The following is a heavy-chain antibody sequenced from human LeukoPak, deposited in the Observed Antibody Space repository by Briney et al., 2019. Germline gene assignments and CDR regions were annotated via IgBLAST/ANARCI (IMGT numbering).Heavy chain of an antibody. CDR1: GYTFTSYG. D-gene: IGHD6-13*01. V-gene: IGHV1-18*01. Sequence: GASVKVSCKASGYTFTSYGISWVRQAPGQGLEWMGWISAYNGNTNYAQKLQGRVTMTTDTSTSTAYMELRSLRSDDTAVYYCATASPPSGAATGMIWFDPWGQGTLVTVSS. CDR2: ISAYNGNT. CDR3: ATASPPSGAATGMIWFDP. J-gene: IGHJ5*02.